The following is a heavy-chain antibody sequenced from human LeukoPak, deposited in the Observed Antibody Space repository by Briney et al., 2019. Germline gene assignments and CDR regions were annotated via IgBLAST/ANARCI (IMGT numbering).Heavy chain of an antibody. J-gene: IGHJ4*02. CDR2: ISGSSGST. V-gene: IGHV3-23*01. CDR1: GFTFSNYY. D-gene: IGHD1-14*01. Sequence: GGSLRLSCAASGFTFSNYYMSWVRQAPGKGLEWVSIISGSSGSTYYTDSVKGRFTISRDNSKPTLYLQMNSLRAEDTAVYYCARHPLSGHSYFDYWGQGTLVTVSS. CDR3: ARHPLSGHSYFDY.